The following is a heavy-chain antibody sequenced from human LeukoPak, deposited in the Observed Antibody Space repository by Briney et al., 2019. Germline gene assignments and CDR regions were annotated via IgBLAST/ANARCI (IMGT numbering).Heavy chain of an antibody. CDR1: VFTLSTYS. J-gene: IGHJ2*01. CDR2: LGSTHT. D-gene: IGHD3-16*01. CDR3: ARDHYDYFGHRYFDL. V-gene: IGHV3-21*01. Sequence: VGSLRLSCAASVFTLSTYSMNWVRQAPGKGLECVSSLGSTHTQYTESVKCRFTISRDNAKNSVYLQLNSLTIEDTAIYYCARDHYDYFGHRYFDLWGRGTLVTVSS.